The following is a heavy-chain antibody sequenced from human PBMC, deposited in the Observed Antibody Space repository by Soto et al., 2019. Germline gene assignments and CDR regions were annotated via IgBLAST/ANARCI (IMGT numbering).Heavy chain of an antibody. J-gene: IGHJ4*02. Sequence: QVQLVESGGGVVQPGRSLRLSCAASGFTFSSYGMHWVRQAPGKGLEWVAVIWYDGSNKYYADSVKGRFTISRDNSKNTRYLQMNSLRAEDTAVYYCAREYNWNFFDYWGQGTLVTVSS. CDR1: GFTFSSYG. D-gene: IGHD1-7*01. CDR3: AREYNWNFFDY. CDR2: IWYDGSNK. V-gene: IGHV3-33*01.